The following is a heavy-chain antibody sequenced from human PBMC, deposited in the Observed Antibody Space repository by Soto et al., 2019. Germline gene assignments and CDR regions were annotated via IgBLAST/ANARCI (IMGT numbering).Heavy chain of an antibody. CDR3: ARAPAPLYSSSWHYFDY. D-gene: IGHD6-13*01. CDR2: IYYSGST. Sequence: SQTLSLTCTVSGGSISSYYWSWIRQPPGKGLEWIGYIYYSGSTNYNPSLKSRVTISVDTSKNQFSLKLSSVTAADTAVYYCARAPAPLYSSSWHYFDYLGQGTLVTVSS. V-gene: IGHV4-59*01. CDR1: GGSISSYY. J-gene: IGHJ4*02.